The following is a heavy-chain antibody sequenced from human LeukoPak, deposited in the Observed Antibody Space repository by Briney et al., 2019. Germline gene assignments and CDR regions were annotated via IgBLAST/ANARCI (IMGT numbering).Heavy chain of an antibody. CDR2: IRGKSSSYAT. D-gene: IGHD6-19*01. CDR1: GFTFSGSA. V-gene: IGHV3-73*01. Sequence: GGSLKLSCAASGFTFSGSAMPWVRQASGKGLEWVGRIRGKSSSYATAYDESVKGRFTISRDDSKNTAYLQMNSLKTEDTAVYYCASGSTQYSSGWGPYDYWGQGTLVTVSS. CDR3: ASGSTQYSSGWGPYDY. J-gene: IGHJ4*02.